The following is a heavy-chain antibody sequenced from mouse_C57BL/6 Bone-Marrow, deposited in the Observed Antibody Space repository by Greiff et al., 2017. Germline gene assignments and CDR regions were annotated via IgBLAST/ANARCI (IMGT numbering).Heavy chain of an antibody. CDR3: ARAYYGSSYGVAY. V-gene: IGHV5-4*03. J-gene: IGHJ3*01. CDR2: ISDGGSYT. Sequence: EVKVVESGGGLVKPGGSLKLSCAASGFTFSSYAMSWVRQTPEKRLEWVATISDGGSYTYYPDNVKGRFTISRDNAKNNLYLQMSHLKSEDTAMYYCARAYYGSSYGVAYWGQGTLVTVSA. D-gene: IGHD1-1*01. CDR1: GFTFSSYA.